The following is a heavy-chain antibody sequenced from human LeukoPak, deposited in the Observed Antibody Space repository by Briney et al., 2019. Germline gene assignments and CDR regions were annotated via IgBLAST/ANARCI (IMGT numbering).Heavy chain of an antibody. CDR3: ARGFGYCSSTSCYERYYYYYGMDV. J-gene: IGHJ6*02. V-gene: IGHV4-34*01. D-gene: IGHD2-2*03. CDR2: INHSGST. Sequence: SETLSLTCAVYGGSFSGYYWSWIRQPPGKGLEWIGEINHSGSTNYNPSLKSRVTISVDTSKNQFSLKLSSVTAADTAVYYCARGFGYCSSTSCYERYYYYYGMDVWGQGTTVTVSS. CDR1: GGSFSGYY.